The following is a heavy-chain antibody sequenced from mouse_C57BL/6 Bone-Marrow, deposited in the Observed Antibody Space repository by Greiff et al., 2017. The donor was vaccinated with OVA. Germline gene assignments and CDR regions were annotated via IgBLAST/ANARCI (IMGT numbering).Heavy chain of an antibody. CDR1: GYTFTSYG. D-gene: IGHD1-1*01. CDR3: ARSLFITTVVAADY. V-gene: IGHV1-81*01. CDR2: IYPRSGNT. Sequence: QVQLQQSGAELARPGASVKLSCKASGYTFTSYGISWVKQRTGQGLEWIGEIYPRSGNTYYNEKFKGKATLTADKSSSTASMELLILTSEDAAVYVCARSLFITTVVAADYWGQGTALTVSS. J-gene: IGHJ2*01.